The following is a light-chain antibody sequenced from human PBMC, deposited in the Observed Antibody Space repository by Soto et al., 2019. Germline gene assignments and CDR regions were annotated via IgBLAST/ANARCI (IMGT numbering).Light chain of an antibody. Sequence: QSVLTQARSVSGSPGQSVTISCTGTSSDVGGYNYVSWYQQHPGRAPKLIIYDVSKRPSGVPDRFSGSKSGNTASLTISGLQAEDEADYHCCSYAGSYTVVFGGGTKLTVL. CDR2: DVS. V-gene: IGLV2-11*01. CDR1: SSDVGGYNY. CDR3: CSYAGSYTVV. J-gene: IGLJ3*02.